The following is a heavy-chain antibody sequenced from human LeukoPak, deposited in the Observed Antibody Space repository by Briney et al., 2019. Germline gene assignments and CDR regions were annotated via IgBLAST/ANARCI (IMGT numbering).Heavy chain of an antibody. D-gene: IGHD4-17*01. CDR1: GGSISSYY. V-gene: IGHV4-59*04. J-gene: IGHJ4*02. CDR2: IYYSGST. Sequence: SETLSLTCTVSGGSISSYYWSWIRQPPGKGLEWIGYIYYSGSTYYNPSLKSRVTISVDTSKNQFSLKLSSVTAADTAVYYCARHMSGDYEFDYWGQGTLVTVSS. CDR3: ARHMSGDYEFDY.